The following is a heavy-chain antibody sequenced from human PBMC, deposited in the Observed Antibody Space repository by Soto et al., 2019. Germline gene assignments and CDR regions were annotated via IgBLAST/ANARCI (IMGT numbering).Heavy chain of an antibody. D-gene: IGHD1-26*01. CDR3: ARGRGGTYDAFDI. CDR1: SGSIGTYF. V-gene: IGHV4-59*01. CDR2: IYYSGTT. J-gene: IGHJ3*02. Sequence: QVQLRESGPGLVKPSETLSLTCTVSSGSIGTYFWSWIRQPPGKGLERIGYIYYSGTTNYNPSLKSRVTIVLDTSKNQFALRLSSVTAADTAVYYCARGRGGTYDAFDIWGQGTLVTVSS.